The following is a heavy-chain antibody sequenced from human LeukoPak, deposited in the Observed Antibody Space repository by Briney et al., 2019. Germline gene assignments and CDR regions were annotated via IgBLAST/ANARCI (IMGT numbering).Heavy chain of an antibody. Sequence: SETLSLTCVVSGYSISSGFHWAWIRQPPGKGLEWIGYIYYSGSTYYNPSLKSRVTISVDTSKNQFSLKLSSVTAADTAVYYCARVGRGYCSGGSCYLPGYFDYWGQGTLVTVSS. CDR2: IYYSGST. J-gene: IGHJ4*02. D-gene: IGHD2-15*01. CDR1: GYSISSGFH. V-gene: IGHV4-38-2*01. CDR3: ARVGRGYCSGGSCYLPGYFDY.